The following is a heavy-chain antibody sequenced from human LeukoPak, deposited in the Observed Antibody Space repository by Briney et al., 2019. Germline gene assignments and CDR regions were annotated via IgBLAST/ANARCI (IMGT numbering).Heavy chain of an antibody. CDR1: GGSISSYY. J-gene: IGHJ5*02. CDR2: IYYSGST. V-gene: IGHV4-59*08. CDR3: ARATPRGTMVRGVIKGVDWFDP. D-gene: IGHD3-10*01. Sequence: PSETLSLTCTVSGGSISSYYWSWIRQPPGKGLEWIGYIYYSGSTNYNPSLKSRVTISVDTSKNQFSLKLSSVTAADTAVYYCARATPRGTMVRGVIKGVDWFDPWGQGTLVTVSS.